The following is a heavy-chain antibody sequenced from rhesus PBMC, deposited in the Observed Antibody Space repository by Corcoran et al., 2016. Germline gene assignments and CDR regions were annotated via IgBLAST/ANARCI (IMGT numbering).Heavy chain of an antibody. CDR1: GGSISSSY. D-gene: IGHD1-14*01. V-gene: IGHV4-169*01. CDR2: LYGSGRST. Sequence: QLQLQESGPGLVKPSETLSVTCAVSGGSISSSYWSWIRQAPGKGLEWIGYLYGSGRSTNYNPSLKSRVTLAVDTTKNQLSLQLSAVTTADTAVYYWARAADGWNDGYYWGQGVLVTVSS. CDR3: ARAADGWNDGYY. J-gene: IGHJ4*01.